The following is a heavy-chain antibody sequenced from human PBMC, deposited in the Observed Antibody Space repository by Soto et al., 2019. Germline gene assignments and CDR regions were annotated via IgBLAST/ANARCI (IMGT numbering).Heavy chain of an antibody. Sequence: EVQLLESGGGLVQPGGSRRLSCAGSGFTFINYAMNWVRQVPGKGLEWVSSISGGGDAAFFPDSVRGRFTISRDNSKNTVTLQMNSLGVDDTAVYYCARKILGSTSRPNYWYFDVWGRGTLVTVSS. V-gene: IGHV3-23*01. CDR3: ARKILGSTSRPNYWYFDV. J-gene: IGHJ2*01. CDR1: GFTFINYA. D-gene: IGHD3-16*01. CDR2: ISGGGDAA.